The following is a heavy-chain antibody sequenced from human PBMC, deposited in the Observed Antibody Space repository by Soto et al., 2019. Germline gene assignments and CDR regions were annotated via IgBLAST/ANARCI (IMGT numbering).Heavy chain of an antibody. D-gene: IGHD1-26*01. CDR3: AGDQGGTYQNWFDP. V-gene: IGHV3-74*01. CDR2: INSDGDTS. CDR1: GFGFHTYW. Sequence: GGSLRLSCVASGFGFHTYWMHWVRQVPGKGLVWVARINSDGDTSTYADSVKGRFTISRDNAKKSLYLQMKNLRPEDTAVYYCAGDQGGTYQNWFDPWGQGALVTVSS. J-gene: IGHJ5*02.